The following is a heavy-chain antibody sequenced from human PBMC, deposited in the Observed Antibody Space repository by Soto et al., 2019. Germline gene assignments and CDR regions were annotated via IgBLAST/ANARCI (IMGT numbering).Heavy chain of an antibody. D-gene: IGHD6-6*01. J-gene: IGHJ4*02. CDR1: GYTFTSYG. Sequence: GASVKVSCKASGYTFTSYGISWVRQAPGQGLEWMGWISAYNGNTNYAQKLQGRVTMTTDTSTSTAYMELRSLGSDDTAVYYCARERGIAARPDYFDYWGQGTLVTVSS. V-gene: IGHV1-18*01. CDR3: ARERGIAARPDYFDY. CDR2: ISAYNGNT.